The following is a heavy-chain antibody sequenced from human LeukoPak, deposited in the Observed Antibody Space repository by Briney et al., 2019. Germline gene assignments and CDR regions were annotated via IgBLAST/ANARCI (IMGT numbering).Heavy chain of an antibody. CDR2: INTNTGNP. CDR1: GYTFTSYA. V-gene: IGHV7-4-1*02. J-gene: IGHJ4*02. Sequence: GASVKVSCKASGYTFTSYAMNWVRQAPGQGLEWMGWINTNTGNPTYAQGFTGRFVFSLDTSVSTAYLQISSLKAEDTAVYYCARDDIVVVPAAPAHFDYWGQGTLVTVSS. D-gene: IGHD2-2*01. CDR3: ARDDIVVVPAAPAHFDY.